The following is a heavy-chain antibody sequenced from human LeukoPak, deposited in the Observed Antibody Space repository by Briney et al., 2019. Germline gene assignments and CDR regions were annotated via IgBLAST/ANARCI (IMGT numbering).Heavy chain of an antibody. J-gene: IGHJ4*02. Sequence: GVALRLSCAASGFTFSSYAMSWVRQAPGKGLEWVSAITCSGGSTYYADSVKGRFTISRDNSKNTLYLQNDSLRAEDTAVYYCAKDPYGDHDGYLTFDYWGQGTLVTVS. D-gene: IGHD4-17*01. CDR2: ITCSGGST. CDR1: GFTFSSYA. CDR3: AKDPYGDHDGYLTFDY. V-gene: IGHV3-23*01.